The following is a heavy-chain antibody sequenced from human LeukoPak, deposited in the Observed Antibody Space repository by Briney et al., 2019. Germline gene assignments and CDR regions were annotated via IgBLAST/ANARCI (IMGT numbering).Heavy chain of an antibody. Sequence: SETLSLTCAVYGGSFSGYYWSWIRQPPGKGLEWIGEINHSGSTNYNPSLKSRVTISVDTSKNQFSLKLSSVTAADTAVYYCARDQGGSYPDWQDAFDIWGQGTMVTVSS. D-gene: IGHD1-26*01. CDR1: GGSFSGYY. CDR2: INHSGST. J-gene: IGHJ3*02. CDR3: ARDQGGSYPDWQDAFDI. V-gene: IGHV4-34*01.